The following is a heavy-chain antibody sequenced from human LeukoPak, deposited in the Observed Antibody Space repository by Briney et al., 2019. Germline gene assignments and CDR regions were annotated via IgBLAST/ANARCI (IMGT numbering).Heavy chain of an antibody. CDR3: ARDALSGSFFDY. CDR1: GGTFSSYA. CDR2: IIPIFGTA. J-gene: IGHJ4*02. Sequence: ASVKVSCKAYGGTFSSYAISWMRQAPGQGLKWMGGIIPIFGTANYAQKFQGRVTITADESTSTAYMELSSLRSEDTAVYYCARDALSGSFFDYWGQGTLVTVSS. D-gene: IGHD3-10*01. V-gene: IGHV1-69*13.